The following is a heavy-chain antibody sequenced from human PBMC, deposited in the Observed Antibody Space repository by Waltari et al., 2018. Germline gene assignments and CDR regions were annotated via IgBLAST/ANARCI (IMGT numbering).Heavy chain of an antibody. CDR2: IYYSGST. V-gene: IGHV4-39*07. Sequence: QLQLQESGPGLVKPSATLSLTCTVSGGSISSSSYYWCWIRQPPGKGLEWIGSIYYSGSTYYNPSLKSRVTISVDTSKNQFSLKLSSVTAADTAVYYCARDSGYDWGNWFDPWGQGTLVTVSS. J-gene: IGHJ5*02. CDR1: GGSISSSSYY. D-gene: IGHD5-12*01. CDR3: ARDSGYDWGNWFDP.